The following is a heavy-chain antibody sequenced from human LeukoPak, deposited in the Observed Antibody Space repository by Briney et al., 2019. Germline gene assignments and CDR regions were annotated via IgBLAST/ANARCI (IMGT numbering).Heavy chain of an antibody. CDR1: GYTFTSYG. D-gene: IGHD3-10*01. CDR3: ARFVGSGSYSWFDP. CDR2: ISAYNGNT. J-gene: IGHJ5*02. Sequence: ASVKVSCKASGYTFTSYGISWVRQAPGQGLEWMGWISAYNGNTNYAQKLQGRVTMTTDTSTSTAYMELRSLRSDDTVVYYCARFVGSGSYSWFDPWGQGTLVTVSS. V-gene: IGHV1-18*01.